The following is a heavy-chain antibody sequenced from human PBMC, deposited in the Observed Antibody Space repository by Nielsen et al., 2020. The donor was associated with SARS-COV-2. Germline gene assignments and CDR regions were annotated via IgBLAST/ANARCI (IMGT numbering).Heavy chain of an antibody. Sequence: ASVKVSCKVSGYTLTELSMHWVRQAPGKGLEWMGGFDPEDGETIYAQKFQGRVTMTEDTSTDTAYMELSSLRSEDTAVYYYATERAYYYGMDVWGQGTTVTVSS. CDR1: GYTLTELS. V-gene: IGHV1-24*01. CDR2: FDPEDGET. CDR3: ATERAYYYGMDV. J-gene: IGHJ6*02.